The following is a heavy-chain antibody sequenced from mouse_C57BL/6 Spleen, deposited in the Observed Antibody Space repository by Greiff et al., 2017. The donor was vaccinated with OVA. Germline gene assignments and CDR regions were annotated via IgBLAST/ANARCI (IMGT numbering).Heavy chain of an antibody. CDR1: GFNIKDYY. CDR3: TTSTVVAPYWYFDV. V-gene: IGHV14-1*01. Sequence: DVQLQESGAELVRPGASVKLSCTASGFNIKDYYMHWVKQRPEQGLEWIGRIDPEDGDTEYAPKFQGKATMTADTSSNTAYLQLSSLTSEDTAVYYCTTSTVVAPYWYFDVWGTGTTVTVSS. J-gene: IGHJ1*03. CDR2: IDPEDGDT. D-gene: IGHD1-1*01.